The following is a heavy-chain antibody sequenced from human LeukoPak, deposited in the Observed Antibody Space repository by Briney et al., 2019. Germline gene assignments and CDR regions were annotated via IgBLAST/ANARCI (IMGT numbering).Heavy chain of an antibody. J-gene: IGHJ4*02. CDR1: GYTFTGYY. Sequence: ASVTVSFKASGYTFTGYYMHWVRQAPGQGLEGVGWINPNSGGTNYAQKFQGRVTMTRATSISTAYMELSRLRSDDTAVYYCARGHKQWLVWDYFDYWGQGTLVTVSS. V-gene: IGHV1-2*02. D-gene: IGHD6-19*01. CDR2: INPNSGGT. CDR3: ARGHKQWLVWDYFDY.